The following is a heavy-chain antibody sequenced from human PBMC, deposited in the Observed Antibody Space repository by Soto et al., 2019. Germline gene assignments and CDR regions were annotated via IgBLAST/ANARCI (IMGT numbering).Heavy chain of an antibody. J-gene: IGHJ6*03. CDR2: INAGNGNT. D-gene: IGHD4-17*01. CDR3: ARSFFTVTTYYYYYMDV. V-gene: IGHV1-3*01. CDR1: GYTFTSYA. Sequence: ASVKVSCKASGYTFTSYAMHWVRQAPGQRLEWMGWINAGNGNTKYSQKFQGRVTITRDTSASTAYMELSSLRSEDTAVYYCARSFFTVTTYYYYYMDVWGKGTTVTVSS.